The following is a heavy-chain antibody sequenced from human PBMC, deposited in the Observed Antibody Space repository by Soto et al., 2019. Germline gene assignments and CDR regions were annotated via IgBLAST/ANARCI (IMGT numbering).Heavy chain of an antibody. J-gene: IGHJ4*02. D-gene: IGHD2-21*01. CDR3: ASCPIYGGDSYFAY. Sequence: QVQLVQSGAEVRKPGASVKLSCQASGYTFTHYYIHWVRQAPGQGLGWLGIINPDTCTTSYAQTFEGRVTLTTDTSASTVYLELSGLAAEDTAVYYCASCPIYGGDSYFAYWGQGTLVTVSS. V-gene: IGHV1-46*01. CDR1: GYTFTHYY. CDR2: INPDTCTT.